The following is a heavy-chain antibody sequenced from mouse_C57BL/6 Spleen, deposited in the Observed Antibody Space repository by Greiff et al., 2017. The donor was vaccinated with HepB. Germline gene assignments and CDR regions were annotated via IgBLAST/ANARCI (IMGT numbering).Heavy chain of an antibody. V-gene: IGHV5-4*01. D-gene: IGHD2-4*01. CDR2: ISDGGSYT. CDR1: GFTFSSYA. J-gene: IGHJ1*03. CDR3: AREGYDYDVGYWYFDV. Sequence: EVQGVESGGGLVKPGGSLKLSCAASGFTFSSYAMSWVRQTPEKRLEWVATISDGGSYTYYPDNVKGRFTISRDNAKNNLYLQMSHLKSEDTAMYYCAREGYDYDVGYWYFDVWGTGTTVTVSS.